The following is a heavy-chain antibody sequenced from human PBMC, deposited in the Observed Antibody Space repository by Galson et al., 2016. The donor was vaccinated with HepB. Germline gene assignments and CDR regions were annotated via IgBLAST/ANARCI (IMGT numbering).Heavy chain of an antibody. CDR2: IKEDGSEK. D-gene: IGHD3-22*01. CDR3: ARARERSGYYFD. Sequence: SLRLSCAASGFISRSYWMGWVRQAPGKGLEWVGNIKEDGSEKHYVESVKGRLTISRDNTKNSLYLQMNSLRVDDTAVYYCARARERSGYYFDWGQGTLVTVS. J-gene: IGHJ4*02. CDR1: GFISRSYW. V-gene: IGHV3-7*01.